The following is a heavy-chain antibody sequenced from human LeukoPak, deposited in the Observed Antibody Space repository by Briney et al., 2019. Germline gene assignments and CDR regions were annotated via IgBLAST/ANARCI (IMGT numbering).Heavy chain of an antibody. CDR1: GYTFTSYY. V-gene: IGHV1-46*01. CDR3: ARDGLLGGDWFDP. Sequence: GASVKVSCKASGYTFTSYYMHWVRQAPGQGLEWMGIINPSGGSTSYAQKFQGRVTMTRDASTSTVYMELSSLTSEDTAVYYCARDGLLGGDWFDPWGQGTLVTVSS. CDR2: INPSGGST. D-gene: IGHD3-16*01. J-gene: IGHJ5*02.